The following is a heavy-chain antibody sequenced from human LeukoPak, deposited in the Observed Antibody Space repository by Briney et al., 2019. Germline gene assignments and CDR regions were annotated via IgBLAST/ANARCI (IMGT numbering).Heavy chain of an antibody. V-gene: IGHV4-39*07. CDR3: ARAKRQWLVGATIRGDNPPYYFDY. CDR2: MYYSGST. J-gene: IGHJ4*02. CDR1: GGSISSSSYY. Sequence: SETLSLTCTVSGGSISSSSYYWGWIRQPPGKGLEWIGSMYYSGSTYYNSSLKSRVTISVDTSKKQYSLKVNSVTAADTAMYYCARAKRQWLVGATIRGDNPPYYFDYWGQGTLVTVSS. D-gene: IGHD6-19*01.